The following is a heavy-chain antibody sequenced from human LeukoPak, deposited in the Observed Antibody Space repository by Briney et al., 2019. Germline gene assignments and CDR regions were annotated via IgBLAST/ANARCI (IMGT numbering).Heavy chain of an antibody. J-gene: IGHJ4*02. D-gene: IGHD2-2*01. CDR3: ARHLVVPAASRGFDY. V-gene: IGHV4-39*01. CDR2: IYYSGST. CDR1: GGSSSSSSYY. Sequence: SETLSLTCTVSGGSSSSSSYYWGWIRQPPGKGLEWIGSIYYSGSTYYNPSLKSRVTISVDTSKNQFSLKLSSVTAADTAVYYCARHLVVPAASRGFDYWGQGTLVTVSS.